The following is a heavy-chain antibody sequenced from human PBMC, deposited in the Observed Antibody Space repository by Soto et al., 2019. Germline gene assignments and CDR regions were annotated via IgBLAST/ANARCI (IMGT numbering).Heavy chain of an antibody. CDR3: ARYAAEVTTFFDQ. V-gene: IGHV3-11*06. Sequence: PGGSLRLSCAASGFIFNDYYMSWIRQAQGKGLEWLSNISGSSGSKKYADAGKGRFTISRDNAKKSLYLEMHSLRAEDTAMYYCARYAAEVTTFFDQWGQGTLVTVSS. D-gene: IGHD4-17*01. CDR2: ISGSSGSK. CDR1: GFIFNDYY. J-gene: IGHJ4*02.